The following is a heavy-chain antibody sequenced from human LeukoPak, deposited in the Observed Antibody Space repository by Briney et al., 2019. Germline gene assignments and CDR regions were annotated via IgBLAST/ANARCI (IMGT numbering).Heavy chain of an antibody. J-gene: IGHJ4*02. CDR3: VRGNFNGVIDY. V-gene: IGHV3-74*01. D-gene: IGHD3-3*01. Sequence: PGESLRLSCAASGFTFRGYRIQWVRHAPGKGLVWDLRISTDGSSRKSEELMEGLYSTSRDNAVNSLYLQMNSLRAEDTAAYYCVRGNFNGVIDYWGQGTVVSVSS. CDR1: GFTFRGYR. CDR2: ISTDGSSR.